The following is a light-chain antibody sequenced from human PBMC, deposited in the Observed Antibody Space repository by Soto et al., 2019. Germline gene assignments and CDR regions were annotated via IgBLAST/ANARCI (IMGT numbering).Light chain of an antibody. CDR2: GNS. Sequence: QSVLTQPPSVSGAPGQRVTISCTGSSSNIGAGYDVHWYQQLPGTAPKLLIYGNSNRPSGVPDRFSGSKSGTSASLAITGLRPEDEADYYCQSYDDTLSGSWVFGTGTKLTVL. J-gene: IGLJ1*01. CDR3: QSYDDTLSGSWV. V-gene: IGLV1-40*01. CDR1: SSNIGAGYD.